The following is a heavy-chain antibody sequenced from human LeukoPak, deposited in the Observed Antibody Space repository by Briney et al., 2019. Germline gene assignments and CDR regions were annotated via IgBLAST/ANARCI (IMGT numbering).Heavy chain of an antibody. J-gene: IGHJ4*02. CDR3: AKDRRIAVLYD. Sequence: GGSLRLSCAASGFTFSSYAMSWVRQAPGKGLEWVSAISGSGGSTYYADSVKGRFTISRDNSKNTLYLQMNSLRAGDTAVYYCAKDRRIAVLYDWGQGTLVTVSS. V-gene: IGHV3-23*01. CDR2: ISGSGGST. D-gene: IGHD6-19*01. CDR1: GFTFSSYA.